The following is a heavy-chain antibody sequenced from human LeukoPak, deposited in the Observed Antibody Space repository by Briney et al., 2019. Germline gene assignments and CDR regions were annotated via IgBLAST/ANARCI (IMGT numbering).Heavy chain of an antibody. J-gene: IGHJ6*02. CDR1: GYTFTSYG. Sequence: GASVKVSCKTSGYTFTSYGISWVRQAPGQGLEWMGWITAYNGNTNYAQKFQGRVTMTTDTSTNTAYMELRSLRSDDTAVYYRARDPMQDCSSTSCYYYYYYYGMDVWGQGTTVTVSS. CDR2: ITAYNGNT. V-gene: IGHV1-18*01. D-gene: IGHD2-2*01. CDR3: ARDPMQDCSSTSCYYYYYYYGMDV.